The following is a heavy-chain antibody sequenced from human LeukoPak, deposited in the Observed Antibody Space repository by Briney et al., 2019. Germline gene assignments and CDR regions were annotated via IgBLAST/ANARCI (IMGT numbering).Heavy chain of an antibody. CDR3: ANLPSYYYDSSGSFDY. D-gene: IGHD3-22*01. J-gene: IGHJ4*02. Sequence: GGSLRLSCAASGFTFSSYAMSWVRQAPGKGLEWVSAISGSGGSTYYADSVKGRFTISRDNSKNTLYLQMSSLRAEDTAVYYCANLPSYYYDSSGSFDYWGQGTLVTVSS. V-gene: IGHV3-23*01. CDR1: GFTFSSYA. CDR2: ISGSGGST.